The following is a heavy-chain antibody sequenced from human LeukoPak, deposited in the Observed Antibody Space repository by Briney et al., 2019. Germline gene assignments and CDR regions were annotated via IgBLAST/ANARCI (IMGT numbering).Heavy chain of an antibody. CDR2: INPNSGGT. CDR3: ARGPDYDFWSGYGQI. J-gene: IGHJ3*02. V-gene: IGHV1-2*02. CDR1: GYTFTGYY. Sequence: ASVKVSFKASGYTFTGYYMHWVRQAPGQGLEWMGWINPNSGGTNYAQKFQGRVTMTRDTSISTAYMELSRLRSDDTAVYYCARGPDYDFWSGYGQIWGQGTMVTVSS. D-gene: IGHD3-3*01.